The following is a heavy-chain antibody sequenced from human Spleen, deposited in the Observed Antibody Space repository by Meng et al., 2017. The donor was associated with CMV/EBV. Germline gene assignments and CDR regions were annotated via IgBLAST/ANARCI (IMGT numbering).Heavy chain of an antibody. CDR1: GFIFSSYS. CDR2: ISSRSTTI. J-gene: IGHJ6*02. V-gene: IGHV3-48*04. CDR3: ARHGYDNPKYYGMDV. Sequence: GGSLRLSCVASGFIFSSYSMTWVRQGPGKGLEWISHISSRSTTIYYADSVKGRFTISRDNAKNSLYLQMNSLRAEDTATYYCARHGYDNPKYYGMDVWGQGTTVTVSS. D-gene: IGHD3-22*01.